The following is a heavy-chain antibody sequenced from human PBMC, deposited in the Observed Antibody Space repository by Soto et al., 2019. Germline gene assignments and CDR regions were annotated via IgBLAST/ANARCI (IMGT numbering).Heavy chain of an antibody. CDR2: ISAYNGKT. CDR3: ARGGDVNYYHGMDV. D-gene: IGHD5-12*01. Sequence: QVQLVQSGGEVKKPGASVKLSCTASGYTFTSYGISWVRQAPGQGLEWMGWISAYNGKTNYAQNVQGRVTMTTDTSTRTDYMDLRSLRSDDTAVYYCARGGDVNYYHGMDVWGQGTTVTVYS. V-gene: IGHV1-18*01. J-gene: IGHJ6*02. CDR1: GYTFTSYG.